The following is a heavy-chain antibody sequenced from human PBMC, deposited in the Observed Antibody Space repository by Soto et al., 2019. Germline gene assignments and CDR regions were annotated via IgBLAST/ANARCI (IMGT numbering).Heavy chain of an antibody. Sequence: PSETLSLTCTVSGDSISSADYYWSWICPTPGKGLEWIGHIFYSGTTYYNPSLNSRLTISVDTSKNHSSLRLTSVTAADTAVYYCARDLWVEPELYYYGMDVWGQGTTVTVSS. CDR3: ARDLWVEPELYYYGMDV. CDR2: IFYSGTT. V-gene: IGHV4-30-4*01. J-gene: IGHJ6*02. D-gene: IGHD1-1*01. CDR1: GDSISSADYY.